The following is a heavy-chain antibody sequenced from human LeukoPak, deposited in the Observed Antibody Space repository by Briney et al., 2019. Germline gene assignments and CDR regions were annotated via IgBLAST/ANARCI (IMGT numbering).Heavy chain of an antibody. D-gene: IGHD1-14*01. CDR1: GYTFTSYG. J-gene: IGHJ4*02. CDR3: ANPTGTLLEVVGGRWFDY. Sequence: ASVKVSCTASGYTFTSYGISWVRQAPGQGLEWMGWISAYNGNTNYAQKFQGRVTMTEDTSTDTAYMELSSLRSEDTAVYYCANPTGTLLEVVGGRWFDYLGQGTLVTVSS. CDR2: ISAYNGNT. V-gene: IGHV1-18*01.